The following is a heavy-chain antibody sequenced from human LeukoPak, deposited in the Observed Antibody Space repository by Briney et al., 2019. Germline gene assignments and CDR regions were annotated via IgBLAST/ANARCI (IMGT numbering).Heavy chain of an antibody. CDR2: IIPIFGTA. V-gene: IGHV1-69*05. J-gene: IGHJ3*02. D-gene: IGHD2-8*01. CDR3: ARDRGRVLKPDHDAFDI. Sequence: SVKVSCKASGGTFSSYAISRVRQAPGQGLEWMGGIIPIFGTANYAQKFQGRVTITTDESTSTAYMELSSLRSEDTAVYYCARDRGRVLKPDHDAFDIWGQGTMVTVSS. CDR1: GGTFSSYA.